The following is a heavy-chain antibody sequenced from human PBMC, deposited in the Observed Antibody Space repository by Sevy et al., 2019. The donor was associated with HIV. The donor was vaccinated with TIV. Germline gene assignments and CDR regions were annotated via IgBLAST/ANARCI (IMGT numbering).Heavy chain of an antibody. V-gene: IGHV3-23*01. CDR3: AKDVPDQSWYDDFWSGSPCFDY. CDR2: MSGRGDSR. D-gene: IGHD3-3*01. CDR1: GFRFGSQD. J-gene: IGHJ4*01. Sequence: GGSLRLSCVGSGFRFGSQDMSWVRQAPGKGLEWVSGMSGRGDSRGYAHSVKGRFTISRDNSKNTVYLQMNSLTAEDTALYYCAKDVPDQSWYDDFWSGSPCFDYWGRGILVTVSS.